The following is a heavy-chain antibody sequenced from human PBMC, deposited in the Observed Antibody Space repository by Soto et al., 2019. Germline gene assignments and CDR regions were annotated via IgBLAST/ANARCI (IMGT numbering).Heavy chain of an antibody. V-gene: IGHV3-15*01. J-gene: IGHJ3*02. D-gene: IGHD1-26*01. CDR1: GFLFSDAW. CDR2: IKSRSDGGTT. CDR3: ATRSGSPGGGVFDI. Sequence: EMQLVESGGGLVKPGGSLRLSCAASGFLFSDAWMTWVRQAPGKGLEWVGRIKSRSDGGTTDYAAPVKGRFTISRDDSKNTVSLQMSSLRAEDTAVYYCATRSGSPGGGVFDIWGQGTMVTVSS.